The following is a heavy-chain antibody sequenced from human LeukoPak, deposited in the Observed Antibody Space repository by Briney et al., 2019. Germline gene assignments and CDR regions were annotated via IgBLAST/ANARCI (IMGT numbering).Heavy chain of an antibody. CDR3: VRDRKALQLWQMFDY. Sequence: ASVRLSCKASGGTFSSYAISWVRQAPGQGLEWMGGIIPIFGTANYAEKLQGRVTITADKSTSTAYLELSSLRAEDTAVYYCVRDRKALQLWQMFDYWGPETLVTVSS. J-gene: IGHJ4*02. CDR2: IIPIFGTA. V-gene: IGHV1-69*06. CDR1: GGTFSSYA. D-gene: IGHD5-18*01.